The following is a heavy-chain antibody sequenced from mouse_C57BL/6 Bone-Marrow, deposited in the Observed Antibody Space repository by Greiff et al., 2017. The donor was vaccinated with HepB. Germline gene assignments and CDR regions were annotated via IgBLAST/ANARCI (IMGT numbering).Heavy chain of an antibody. D-gene: IGHD4-1*01. CDR1: GFTFSDAW. CDR3: TRANWEGAWFAY. V-gene: IGHV6-6*01. J-gene: IGHJ3*01. Sequence: EVKVEESGGGLVQPGGSMKLSCAASGFTFSDAWMDWVRQSPEKGLEWVAEIRNKANNHATYYAESVKGRFTISRDDSKSSVYLQMNSLRAEDTGIYYCTRANWEGAWFAYWGQGTLVTVSA. CDR2: IRNKANNHAT.